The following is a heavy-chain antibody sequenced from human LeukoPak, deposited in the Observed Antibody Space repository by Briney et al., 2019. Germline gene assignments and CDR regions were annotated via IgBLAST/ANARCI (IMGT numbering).Heavy chain of an antibody. Sequence: GGTLRLSCAASGLTFSGSAMHWVREASGKGLEWVGRIRSKANSYAKAYAAGEKGKFTISRDDSKNTAYLQMNSLKTEDTAVYYCTKLEMASRLGYWGQGTLVTVSS. CDR1: GLTFSGSA. CDR3: TKLEMASRLGY. D-gene: IGHD5-24*01. V-gene: IGHV3-73*01. J-gene: IGHJ4*02. CDR2: IRSKANSYAK.